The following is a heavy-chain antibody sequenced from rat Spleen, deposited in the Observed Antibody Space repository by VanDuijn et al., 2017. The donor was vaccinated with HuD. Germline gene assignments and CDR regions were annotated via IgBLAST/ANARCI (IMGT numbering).Heavy chain of an antibody. Sequence: EVQLVESGGVLVQPGRSMKLSCAASGFTFSDYYMAWVRQAPKKGLEWVATISTSGSRTYYPDSVKGRFTISRDNAKSSLYLQMNSLKSEDTATYYCARRYYSGFDYWGQGVMVTVSS. CDR1: GFTFSDYY. V-gene: IGHV5-25*01. CDR3: ARRYYSGFDY. J-gene: IGHJ2*01. D-gene: IGHD1-1*01. CDR2: ISTSGSRT.